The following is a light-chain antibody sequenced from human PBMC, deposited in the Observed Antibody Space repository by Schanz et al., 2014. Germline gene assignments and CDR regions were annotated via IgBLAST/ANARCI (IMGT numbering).Light chain of an antibody. CDR1: SSDIGNYNY. Sequence: QSALTQPPSASGSPGQSVTISCTGTSSDIGNYNYVSWYQQHPGQAPKLVIYEVTKRPSGVPDRFSGSKSGKTASLTISGLQTEDEADYYCCSYAGSNNWVFGGGTKFTVL. J-gene: IGLJ3*02. CDR2: EVT. V-gene: IGLV2-8*01. CDR3: CSYAGSNNWV.